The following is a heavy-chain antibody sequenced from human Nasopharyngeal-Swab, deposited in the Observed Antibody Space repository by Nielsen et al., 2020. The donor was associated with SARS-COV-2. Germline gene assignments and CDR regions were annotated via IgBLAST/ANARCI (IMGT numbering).Heavy chain of an antibody. CDR2: IYSGGST. J-gene: IGHJ4*02. V-gene: IGHV3-66*01. Sequence: WIRQPPGKGLEWVSVIYSGGSTYYADSVKGRSTISRDNSKNTLYLQMNSLRAEDTAVYYCARDLRTTVTGGDYWGQGTLVTVSS. CDR3: ARDLRTTVTGGDY. D-gene: IGHD4-17*01.